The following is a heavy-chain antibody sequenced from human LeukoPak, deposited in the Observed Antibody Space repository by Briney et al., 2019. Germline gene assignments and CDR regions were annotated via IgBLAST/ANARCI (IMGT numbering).Heavy chain of an antibody. CDR3: AKPLYYYDSSGYRDY. J-gene: IGHJ4*02. D-gene: IGHD3-22*01. CDR2: IYSGGST. Sequence: GGSLRLSCAASGFTVSSNYMSRVRQAPGKGLEWVSVIYSGGSTYYADSVKGRFTISRDNSKNTLYLQMNSLRAEDTAVYYCAKPLYYYDSSGYRDYWGQGTLVTVSS. V-gene: IGHV3-66*04. CDR1: GFTVSSNY.